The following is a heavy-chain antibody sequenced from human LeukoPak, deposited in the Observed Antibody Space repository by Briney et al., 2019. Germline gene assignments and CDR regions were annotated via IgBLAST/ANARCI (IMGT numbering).Heavy chain of an antibody. CDR3: ARVPAPWYFDY. Sequence: QTGGSLRLSCAASGFTVSSNYMSWGREAPGKGLEWVSVIYSGGSTYYADSVKGRFTISRDNSKNTLYLQMNSLRAEDTAVYYCARVPAPWYFDYWGQGTLVTVSS. CDR2: IYSGGST. CDR1: GFTVSSNY. V-gene: IGHV3-53*01. D-gene: IGHD6-25*01. J-gene: IGHJ4*02.